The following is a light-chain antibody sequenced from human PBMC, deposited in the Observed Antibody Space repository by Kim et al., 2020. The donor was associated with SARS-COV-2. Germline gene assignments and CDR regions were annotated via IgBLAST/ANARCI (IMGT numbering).Light chain of an antibody. CDR1: SSNIGSNT. CDR3: AAWDDSLNGYV. J-gene: IGLJ1*01. Sequence: GQRVTISCSGSSSNIGSNTANWYQQVPGTTPKLLIHSNNQRPSGVPDRFSGSRSGTSASLAISGLQSEDEADYYCAAWDDSLNGYVFGAGTQLTVL. CDR2: SNN. V-gene: IGLV1-44*01.